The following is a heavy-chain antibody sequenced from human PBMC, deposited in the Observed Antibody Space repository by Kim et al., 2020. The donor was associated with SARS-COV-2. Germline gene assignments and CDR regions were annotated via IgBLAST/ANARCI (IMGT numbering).Heavy chain of an antibody. J-gene: IGHJ4*02. Sequence: AQKFQGRVTMTRDTSTSTVYMELSSLRSEDTAVYYCARTHYDSSGQPLDYWGQGTLVTVSS. V-gene: IGHV1-46*01. D-gene: IGHD3-22*01. CDR3: ARTHYDSSGQPLDY.